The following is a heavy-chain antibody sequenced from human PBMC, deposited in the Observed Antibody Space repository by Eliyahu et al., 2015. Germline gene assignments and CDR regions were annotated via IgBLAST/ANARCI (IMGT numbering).Heavy chain of an antibody. J-gene: IGHJ4*02. CDR3: VKDEPDSGWYS. Sequence: EVQLLESGGGLVQPGGSLRLSCAASGFTFGIYFMSWVRQAPGKGLEWVSAITGSGDGTSYADSVKGRFTISRDNSKNTLYLQMNSLRAEDTAVYYCVKDEPDSGWYSWGQGTLVTVSS. CDR2: ITGSGDGT. V-gene: IGHV3-23*01. CDR1: GFTFGIYF. D-gene: IGHD6-19*01.